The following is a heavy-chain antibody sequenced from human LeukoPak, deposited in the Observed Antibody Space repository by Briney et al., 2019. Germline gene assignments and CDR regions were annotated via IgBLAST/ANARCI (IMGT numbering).Heavy chain of an antibody. Sequence: GESLKISCKASGYNFPSYWIALVRQMPGKGLEWMGIIYVGDSDTRYSPSFQGQVTISADKSINTAYLQWSSLKASDTAMYYCARGGTIFGVASPFDYWGQGTLVTVSS. CDR1: GYNFPSYW. J-gene: IGHJ4*02. CDR3: ARGGTIFGVASPFDY. D-gene: IGHD3-3*01. CDR2: IYVGDSDT. V-gene: IGHV5-51*01.